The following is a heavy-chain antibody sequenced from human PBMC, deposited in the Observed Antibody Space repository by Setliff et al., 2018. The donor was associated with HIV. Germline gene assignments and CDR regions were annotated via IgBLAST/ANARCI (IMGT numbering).Heavy chain of an antibody. Sequence: ASVKVSCKASGYTFTTYGITWVRQAPGQGLEWVGWISAYNGNTDYAQKLQGRVTMTTDTSTSTAYMELRSLRSDDTAVYYCARDYCSSTTCEDYFDYWGQGTLVTVSS. D-gene: IGHD2-2*01. J-gene: IGHJ4*02. CDR2: ISAYNGNT. CDR1: GYTFTTYG. CDR3: ARDYCSSTTCEDYFDY. V-gene: IGHV1-18*01.